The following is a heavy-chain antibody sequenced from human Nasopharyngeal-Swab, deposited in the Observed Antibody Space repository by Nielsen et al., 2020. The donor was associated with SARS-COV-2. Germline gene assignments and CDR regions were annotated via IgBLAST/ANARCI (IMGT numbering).Heavy chain of an antibody. V-gene: IGHV4-39*01. D-gene: IGHD3-3*01. J-gene: IGHJ2*01. CDR3: ARHRLTIFGVVSPSYWYFDL. Sequence: GSLRLSCTVSGGSISSSSYFWGWIRQPPGKGREWIGSIYYSGSTYYNPSLQSRVTISEDTSKNQFSLKLSSVTAADTAVYYCARHRLTIFGVVSPSYWYFDLWGRGTLVSVSS. CDR1: GGSISSSSYF. CDR2: IYYSGST.